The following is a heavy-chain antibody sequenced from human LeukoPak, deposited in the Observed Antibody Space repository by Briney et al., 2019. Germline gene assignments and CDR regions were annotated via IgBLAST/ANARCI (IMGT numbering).Heavy chain of an antibody. D-gene: IGHD2-15*01. CDR2: ISSNGGST. V-gene: IGHV3-64*01. J-gene: IGHJ4*02. CDR3: ARDAEYCSGGSCYDY. Sequence: GGSLRLSCAASGFTFSGSAMHWVRQAPGKGLEYVSAISSNGGSTYYANSVKGRFTISRDNSKNTLYLQMGSLRAEDMAVYYCARDAEYCSGGSCYDYWGQGTLVTVSP. CDR1: GFTFSGSA.